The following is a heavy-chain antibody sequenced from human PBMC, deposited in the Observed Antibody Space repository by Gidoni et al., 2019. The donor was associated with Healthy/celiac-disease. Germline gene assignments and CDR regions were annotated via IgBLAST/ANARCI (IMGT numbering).Heavy chain of an antibody. D-gene: IGHD5-18*01. J-gene: IGHJ3*02. CDR2: IDPSDSYT. CDR3: ARSLVTAMDAFDI. Sequence: EVQLVQSGAEVKKPGESLRTSCKGSGFSFTSYWISGVRQMPGKGLEWMGRIDPSDSYTNYSPSFQGHVTISADKSISTAYLQWSSLKASDTAMYYCARSLVTAMDAFDIWGQGTMVTVSS. V-gene: IGHV5-10-1*03. CDR1: GFSFTSYW.